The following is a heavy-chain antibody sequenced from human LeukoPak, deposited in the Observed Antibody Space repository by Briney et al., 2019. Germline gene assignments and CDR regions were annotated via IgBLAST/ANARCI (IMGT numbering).Heavy chain of an antibody. D-gene: IGHD3-3*01. J-gene: IGHJ6*03. Sequence: SETLSLTCSLSGGSISSYHESWIRQPPGKGREWIGYIYYSGSTNYNPSLKSRVTISVDTSKNQFSLKLSSVTAADTAVYYCARGPSRGFGVVWNQRRPSEGPPYYMDVWGKGTTVTVS. V-gene: IGHV4-59*01. CDR1: GGSISSYH. CDR3: ARGPSRGFGVVWNQRRPSEGPPYYMDV. CDR2: IYYSGST.